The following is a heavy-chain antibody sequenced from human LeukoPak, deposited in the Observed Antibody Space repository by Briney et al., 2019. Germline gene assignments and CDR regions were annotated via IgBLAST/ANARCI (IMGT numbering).Heavy chain of an antibody. CDR1: GFTFQNYA. Sequence: GGSLRLSCAASGFTFQNYAMSWVRQAPGKGLEWASSISGSGPSTDYADSVKGRFTISRDNSKNTLYLQMDSLRVEDTAVYYCAKDGGPSSSGSQFFNYWGQGALVTVSS. CDR3: AKDGGPSSSGSQFFNY. V-gene: IGHV3-23*01. J-gene: IGHJ4*02. CDR2: ISGSGPST. D-gene: IGHD1-26*01.